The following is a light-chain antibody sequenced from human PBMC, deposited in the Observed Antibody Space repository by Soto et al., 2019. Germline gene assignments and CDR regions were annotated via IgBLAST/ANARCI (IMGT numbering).Light chain of an antibody. CDR2: GAS. CDR3: QHYGNSRT. Sequence: EIEMTQSPGTLSLSPGQRATLSCKASQTVSSNSLAWYQQKPGQAPRLLIFGASSRATGIPDRFSGSGSGTDFTLTINRLEPEDFAVYYCQHYGNSRTFGQGTKVEIK. J-gene: IGKJ1*01. CDR1: QTVSSNS. V-gene: IGKV3-20*01.